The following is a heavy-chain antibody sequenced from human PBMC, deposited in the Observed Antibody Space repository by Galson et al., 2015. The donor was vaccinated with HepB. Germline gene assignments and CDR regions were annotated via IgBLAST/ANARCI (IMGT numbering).Heavy chain of an antibody. V-gene: IGHV3-73*01. CDR1: GFTFGGSP. Sequence: SLRLSCAASGFTFGGSPIHWVRQASGKGLEWVGRIKTKAESYATAASASVKGRFTISRNDSKNTAYLQMNSLKLEDTAVYYCARLRPGKWYFDLWGRGTLVTVSS. CDR3: ARLRPGKWYFDL. J-gene: IGHJ2*01. CDR2: IKTKAESYAT. D-gene: IGHD6-25*01.